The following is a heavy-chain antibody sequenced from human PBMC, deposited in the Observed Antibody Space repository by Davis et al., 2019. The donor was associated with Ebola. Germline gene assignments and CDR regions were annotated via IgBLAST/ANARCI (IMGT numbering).Heavy chain of an antibody. D-gene: IGHD3-22*01. Sequence: PGGSLRLSCAASGFTFSNYWMAWGRQAPGKGLEWVANIKEDGSATNYVDSVKGRFTISRDNAKKSLYLQLNSLRADDTAMYYCARDYYDNSGDGFDIWGQGTMVTVSS. CDR2: IKEDGSAT. CDR3: ARDYYDNSGDGFDI. J-gene: IGHJ3*02. CDR1: GFTFSNYW. V-gene: IGHV3-7*01.